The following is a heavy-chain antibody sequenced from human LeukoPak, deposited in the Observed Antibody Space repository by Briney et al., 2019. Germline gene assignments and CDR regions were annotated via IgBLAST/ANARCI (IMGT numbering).Heavy chain of an antibody. D-gene: IGHD1-26*01. V-gene: IGHV3-9*01. CDR1: GFTFDDYA. CDR2: ISWNSGSI. CDR3: AKARGMGGGVYFDY. J-gene: IGHJ4*02. Sequence: GRSLRLSCAASGFTFDDYAMHWVWQAPGKGLEWVSGISWNSGSIGYADSVKGRFTISRDNAKNSLYLQMNSLRAEDTALYYCAKARGMGGGVYFDYWGQGTLVTVSS.